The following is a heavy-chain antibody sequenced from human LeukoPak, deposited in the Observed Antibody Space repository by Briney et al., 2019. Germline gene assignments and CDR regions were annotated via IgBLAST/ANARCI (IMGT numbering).Heavy chain of an antibody. D-gene: IGHD3-9*01. Sequence: PGGSLRLSCTASGFTFSSYGMHWVRQAPGKGLEWVAFMRYDGTNKYYADSVKGRFTSSSDNSKNTLYLQMNSLRAEDTAVYYCAKDQHYDVLTGYYTSVFDYWGQGTLVTVSS. J-gene: IGHJ4*02. CDR3: AKDQHYDVLTGYYTSVFDY. CDR1: GFTFSSYG. V-gene: IGHV3-30*02. CDR2: MRYDGTNK.